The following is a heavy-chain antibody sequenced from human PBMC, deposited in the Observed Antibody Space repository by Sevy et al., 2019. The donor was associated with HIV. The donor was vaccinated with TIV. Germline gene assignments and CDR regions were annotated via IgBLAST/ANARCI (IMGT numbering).Heavy chain of an antibody. Sequence: GGSLRLSCAASGFTFSSYGMHWVRQAPGKGLEWVAFIRYDGSNKYYADSVKGRFTNSRDNSKNTLYLQMNSLGAEDTAVYYCAKDAQWELPYYYGMDVWGQGTTVNVSS. CDR3: AKDAQWELPYYYGMDV. J-gene: IGHJ6*02. D-gene: IGHD1-26*01. CDR1: GFTFSSYG. V-gene: IGHV3-30*02. CDR2: IRYDGSNK.